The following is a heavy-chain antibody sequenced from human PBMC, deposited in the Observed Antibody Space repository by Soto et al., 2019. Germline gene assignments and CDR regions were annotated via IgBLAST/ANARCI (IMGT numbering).Heavy chain of an antibody. CDR1: GYTFTSYG. D-gene: IGHD3-10*01. Sequence: QVQLVQSGAEVKKPGASVKVSCKASGYTFTSYGISWVRQAPGQGLEWMGWISAYNGNTNYAQKLQGRVTMTTDTYTSTAYMELRSLRSEDTAVYYCARDREGFGDRCWFDPWGQGTLVTVSS. V-gene: IGHV1-18*01. CDR2: ISAYNGNT. CDR3: ARDREGFGDRCWFDP. J-gene: IGHJ5*02.